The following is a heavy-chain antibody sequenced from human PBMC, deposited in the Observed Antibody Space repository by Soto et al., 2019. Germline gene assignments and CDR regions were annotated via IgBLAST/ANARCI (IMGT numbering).Heavy chain of an antibody. V-gene: IGHV4-34*01. CDR3: ARVGRRITMVRGVYYFDY. CDR2: INHSGST. CDR1: GGSFSGYY. D-gene: IGHD3-10*01. Sequence: SETLSLTCAVYGGSFSGYYWSWIRQPPGKGLEWIGEINHSGSTNYNPSLKSRVTISVDTSKNQFSLKLSSVTAADTAVYYCARVGRRITMVRGVYYFDYWGQGTLVTVSS. J-gene: IGHJ4*02.